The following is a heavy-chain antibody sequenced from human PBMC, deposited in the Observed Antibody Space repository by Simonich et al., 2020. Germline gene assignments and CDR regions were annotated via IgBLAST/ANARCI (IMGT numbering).Heavy chain of an antibody. CDR3: ARGLIGGSYYY. V-gene: IGHV4-34*01. D-gene: IGHD1-26*01. CDR2: INHSGST. CDR1: GGSFSGYY. Sequence: QVQLQQWGAGLLKPSETLSLTCAVYGGSFSGYYWSWIRQPPGKGLEWIGEINHSGSTNYNPSLKRRVTISVDTSKNQFSPKLSSVTAADTAVYYCARGLIGGSYYYWGQGTLVTSPQ. J-gene: IGHJ4*02.